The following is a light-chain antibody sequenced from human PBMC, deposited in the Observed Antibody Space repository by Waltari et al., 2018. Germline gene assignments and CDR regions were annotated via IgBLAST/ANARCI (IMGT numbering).Light chain of an antibody. Sequence: QSVLTQPPSVSGTPGQRVSISCSGSRSNIGSNTVNWYRQLPGTAPKILISTNNLRPSLLPDRVSGSKSGTSASLAISGLQPEDEADYYRATWDDSLTGVVFGGGTKLTV. CDR1: RSNIGSNT. V-gene: IGLV1-44*01. CDR3: ATWDDSLTGVV. J-gene: IGLJ3*02. CDR2: TNN.